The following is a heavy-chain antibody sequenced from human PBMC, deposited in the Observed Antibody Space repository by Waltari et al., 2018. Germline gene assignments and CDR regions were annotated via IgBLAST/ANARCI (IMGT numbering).Heavy chain of an antibody. CDR2: IRYDGSNK. V-gene: IGHV3-30*02. Sequence: QVQLVESGGGVVQPGGSLRLSCAASGFTFSSYGLPWVRQAPGKGLEWVAFIRYDGSNKYYADSVKGRFTISRDNSKNTLYLQMNSLRAEDTAVYYCAKGGSYYVVFDYWGQGTLVTVSS. D-gene: IGHD1-26*01. CDR1: GFTFSSYG. CDR3: AKGGSYYVVFDY. J-gene: IGHJ4*02.